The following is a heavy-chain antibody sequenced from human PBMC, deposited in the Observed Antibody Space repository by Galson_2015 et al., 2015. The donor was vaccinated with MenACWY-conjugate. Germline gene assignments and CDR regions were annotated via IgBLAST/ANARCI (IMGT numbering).Heavy chain of an antibody. Sequence: SLRLSCAASGFTFSSYWMSWVRQAPGKGLEWVANIKQDGSEKYYEDSVKGRFTISRDNAKNSRYLQMNSLRAEDTAVYYCAREYKGTEQWLFDFDYWGQGTLVTVSS. CDR2: IKQDGSEK. J-gene: IGHJ4*02. CDR1: GFTFSSYW. V-gene: IGHV3-7*03. D-gene: IGHD6-19*01. CDR3: AREYKGTEQWLFDFDY.